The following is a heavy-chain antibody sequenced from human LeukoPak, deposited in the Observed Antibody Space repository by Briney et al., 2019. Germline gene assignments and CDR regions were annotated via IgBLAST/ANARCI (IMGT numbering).Heavy chain of an antibody. CDR1: GYTFTRYY. V-gene: IGHV1-2*02. CDR3: ARIEGFYCSSTSCYTKPDFDY. J-gene: IGHJ4*02. CDR2: INPNSGGT. D-gene: IGHD2-2*02. Sequence: ASVKVSCKASGYTFTRYYMHWVRQAPGQGLEWMGWINPNSGGTNYAQKFQGRVTMTRDASISTAYMELSRLRSDDTAVYYCARIEGFYCSSTSCYTKPDFDYWGQGTLVTVSS.